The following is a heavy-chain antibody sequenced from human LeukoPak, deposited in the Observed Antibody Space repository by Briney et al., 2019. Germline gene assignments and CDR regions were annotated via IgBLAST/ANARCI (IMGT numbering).Heavy chain of an antibody. V-gene: IGHV1-18*01. D-gene: IGHD2-15*01. J-gene: IGHJ4*02. CDR3: ARVFYCSGGSCSEFDY. CDR2: ISAYNGNT. CDR1: GYTFTSYG. Sequence: GASVKVSCKASGYTFTSYGISWVRQAPGQGLEWMGWISAYNGNTNYAQKLQGRVTMTTDTSTSTAYMELRSLRSDDTAVYYCARVFYCSGGSCSEFDYWGQGTLVTVSS.